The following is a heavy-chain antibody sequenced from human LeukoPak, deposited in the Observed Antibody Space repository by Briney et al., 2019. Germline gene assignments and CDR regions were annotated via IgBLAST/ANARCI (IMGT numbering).Heavy chain of an antibody. CDR3: ARGEGWFGDFDY. CDR1: GGSISSGGYY. Sequence: SETLSLTCTVSGGSISSGGYYWSWIRQHPGKGLEWIGFISDSGSTSYNPSLKSRITISGDTSKNQFSLKLSSVTAADTAVYYCARGEGWFGDFDYWGQGTLVTVSS. J-gene: IGHJ4*02. D-gene: IGHD3-10*01. CDR2: ISDSGST. V-gene: IGHV4-31*03.